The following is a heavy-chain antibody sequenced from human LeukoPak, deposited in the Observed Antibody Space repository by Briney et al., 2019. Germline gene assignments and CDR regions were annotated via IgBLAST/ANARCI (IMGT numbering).Heavy chain of an antibody. V-gene: IGHV4-39*07. CDR3: ARNKQRGYSGYDFEDY. J-gene: IGHJ4*02. Sequence: PSETLSLTCTVSGGSISSSSYYWGWIRQPPGKGLEWIGSIYYSGSTYYNPSLKSRVTISVDTSKNQFSPKLSSVTAADTAVYYCARNKQRGYSGYDFEDYWAQGTLVTVSS. D-gene: IGHD5-12*01. CDR1: GGSISSSSYY. CDR2: IYYSGST.